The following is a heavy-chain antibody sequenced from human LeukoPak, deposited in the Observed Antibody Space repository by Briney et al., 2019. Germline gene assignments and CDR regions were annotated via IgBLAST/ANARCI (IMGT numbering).Heavy chain of an antibody. CDR3: AKGHPEAVEDY. J-gene: IGHJ4*02. CDR1: GGSFSGYY. D-gene: IGHD1-14*01. Sequence: SETLSLTCAVYGGSFSGYYWSWIRQHPGKGLEWIGYIYYSGSTYYNPSLKSRVTISVDTSKNQFSLKLSSVTAADTAVYYCAKGHPEAVEDYWDKGTLVTVTS. CDR2: IYYSGST. V-gene: IGHV4-31*11.